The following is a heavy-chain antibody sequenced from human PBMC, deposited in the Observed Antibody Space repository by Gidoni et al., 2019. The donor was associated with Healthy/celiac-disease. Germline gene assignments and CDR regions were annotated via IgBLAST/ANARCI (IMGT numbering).Heavy chain of an antibody. CDR3: ARRYYDILTGYYTIDY. V-gene: IGHV1-18*01. D-gene: IGHD3-9*01. J-gene: IGHJ4*02. Sequence: QFQLVQSGAAVTKPGASVKLSCKASGYTFTSYGISWVRQAPGQGLEWMGWINAYNGNTNYAQKLQGRVTMTTDTSTSTAYMELRSLRSDDTAVYYCARRYYDILTGYYTIDYWGQGTLVTVSS. CDR1: GYTFTSYG. CDR2: INAYNGNT.